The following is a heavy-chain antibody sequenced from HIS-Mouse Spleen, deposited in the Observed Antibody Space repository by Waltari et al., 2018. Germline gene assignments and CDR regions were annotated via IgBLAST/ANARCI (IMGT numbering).Heavy chain of an antibody. J-gene: IGHJ4*02. CDR2: SSGGGGST. CDR3: AKDRNWGSSGYFDY. CDR1: GFTFSSYA. V-gene: IGHV3-23*01. Sequence: EVQLLESGGGLVQPGGSLRLSCAASGFTFSSYAMSWVRQAPGKGVEWVSASSGGGGSTYYADAVKGRFTMSRDNSKNTLYLQMNSLRAEDTAVYYCAKDRNWGSSGYFDYWGQGTLVTVSS. D-gene: IGHD3-16*01.